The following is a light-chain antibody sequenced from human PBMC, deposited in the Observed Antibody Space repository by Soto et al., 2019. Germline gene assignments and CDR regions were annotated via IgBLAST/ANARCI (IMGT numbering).Light chain of an antibody. CDR3: QLWDSSSDHVV. J-gene: IGLJ2*01. CDR1: NIGSKS. CDR2: YDS. V-gene: IGLV3-21*04. Sequence: SYELTQPPSGSVAPGKRAKITCGGNNIGSKSVHWYQQKPGQAPVLVIYYDSARPSGIPERFSGSNSGNTATLTISRVEAGDEADYYCQLWDSSSDHVVFGGGTKLTVL.